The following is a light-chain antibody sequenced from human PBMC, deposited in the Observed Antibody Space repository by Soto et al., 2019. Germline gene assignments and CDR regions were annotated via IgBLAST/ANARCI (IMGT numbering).Light chain of an antibody. V-gene: IGLV2-14*03. CDR3: TSYTTSSPYLV. J-gene: IGLJ3*02. CDR1: SSDVGGYNY. Sequence: QSALTQPASVSGSPGQSITISCTGTSSDVGGYNYVSWYQHHPGKAPKLMIYDVTNRPSGVSNRFSGSKSGNTASLTISGRQAEDEADYYCTSYTTSSPYLVFGGGTQLTVL. CDR2: DVT.